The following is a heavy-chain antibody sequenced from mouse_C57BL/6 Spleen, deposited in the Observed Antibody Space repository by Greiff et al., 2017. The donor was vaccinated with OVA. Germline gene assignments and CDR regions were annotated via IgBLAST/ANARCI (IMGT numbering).Heavy chain of an antibody. J-gene: IGHJ4*01. Sequence: EVKLMESGGGLVQPGGSLKLSCAASGFTFSDYGMAWVRQAPRKGPEWVAFISNLAYSIYYADTVTGRFTISRENAKNTLYLEMSSLRSEDTAMYYCARFYGSSYDAMDYWGQGTSVTVSS. CDR2: ISNLAYSI. V-gene: IGHV5-15*01. D-gene: IGHD1-1*01. CDR1: GFTFSDYG. CDR3: ARFYGSSYDAMDY.